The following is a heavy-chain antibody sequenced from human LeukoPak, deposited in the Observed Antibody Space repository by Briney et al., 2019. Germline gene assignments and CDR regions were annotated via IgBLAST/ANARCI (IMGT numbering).Heavy chain of an antibody. V-gene: IGHV3-20*04. Sequence: GGSLRLSCAASGFTFDDYGMGWVRQPPGKGLEWVSGINWNGGSTGYADSVKGRFTISRDNAKNSLYLQMNSLRAEDTALYYCARETIVVVTEYAFDIWGQGTMVTVSS. CDR1: GFTFDDYG. J-gene: IGHJ3*02. D-gene: IGHD2-21*02. CDR2: INWNGGST. CDR3: ARETIVVVTEYAFDI.